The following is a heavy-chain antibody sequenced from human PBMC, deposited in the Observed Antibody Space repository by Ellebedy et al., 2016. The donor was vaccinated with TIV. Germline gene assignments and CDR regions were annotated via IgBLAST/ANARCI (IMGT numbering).Heavy chain of an antibody. V-gene: IGHV3-74*01. Sequence: GESLKISCAASGFTFSSYWMHWVRQAPGKGLVWVSRINSDGSTTTYAGSVKGRFTISRDDSKNTLYLQMNSLRVEDTAQYFCVRDQGDFWGQGTLVTVSS. J-gene: IGHJ4*02. CDR2: INSDGSTT. CDR1: GFTFSSYW. CDR3: VRDQGDF.